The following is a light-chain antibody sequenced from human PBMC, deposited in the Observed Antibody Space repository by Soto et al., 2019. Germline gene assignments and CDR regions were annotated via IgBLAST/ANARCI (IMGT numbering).Light chain of an antibody. Sequence: EIVLTQSPGTLSLSPGERATLSCRASQSVSSNYLAWYQHKAGQAPRLLIYGASSRATGIPDRFSDSGSGTDFTLTISRLEPEDFAVYYCQQYGSSPQTFGQGTKVEIK. V-gene: IGKV3-20*01. CDR2: GAS. CDR1: QSVSSNY. CDR3: QQYGSSPQT. J-gene: IGKJ1*01.